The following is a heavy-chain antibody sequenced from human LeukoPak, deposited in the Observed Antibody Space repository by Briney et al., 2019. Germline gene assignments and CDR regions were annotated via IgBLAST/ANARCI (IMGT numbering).Heavy chain of an antibody. CDR1: GGSSCGYY. Sequence: WETLSLTCTVAGGSSCGYYWICIRQPPGKGLEGSGYSNYSSSTSNNPSLESRVTMSVDTSKTQFSLKLSSVTAADTAVYYCARGGCDWPALMGYWGQGTLVTVSS. V-gene: IGHV4-59*01. J-gene: IGHJ4*02. CDR2: SNYSSST. D-gene: IGHD2-21*02. CDR3: ARGGCDWPALMGY.